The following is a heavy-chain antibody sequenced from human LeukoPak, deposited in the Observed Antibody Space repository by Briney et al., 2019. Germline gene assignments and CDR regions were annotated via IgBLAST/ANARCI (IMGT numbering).Heavy chain of an antibody. CDR2: ISGSGGST. CDR3: AKDQHYYGSGSYF. D-gene: IGHD3-10*01. V-gene: IGHV3-23*01. Sequence: HPSETLSLTCTVSGGSISSYYWSWVRQAPGKGLEWVSAISGSGGSTYYADSVKGRFTISRDNSKNTLYLQMNSLRAEDTAVYYCAKDQHYYGSGSYFWGQGTLVTVSS. J-gene: IGHJ4*02. CDR1: GGSISSYY.